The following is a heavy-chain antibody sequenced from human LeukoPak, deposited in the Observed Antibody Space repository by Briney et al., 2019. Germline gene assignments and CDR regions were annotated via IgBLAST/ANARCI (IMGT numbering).Heavy chain of an antibody. CDR3: ARESGYYSYYYMDV. J-gene: IGHJ6*03. CDR2: IYHSGST. Sequence: PSETLSLTCTVSGYSISSGYYRGWIRQPPGKGLEWIGTIYHSGSTYYNPSLKSRVTISVDTSKNQFSLKLSSVTAADTAVYYCARESGYYSYYYMDVWGKGTTVTVSS. D-gene: IGHD3-3*01. V-gene: IGHV4-38-2*02. CDR1: GYSISSGYY.